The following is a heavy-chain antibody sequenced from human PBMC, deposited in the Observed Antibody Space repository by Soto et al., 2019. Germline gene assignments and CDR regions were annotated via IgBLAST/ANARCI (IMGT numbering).Heavy chain of an antibody. D-gene: IGHD3-3*01. CDR2: MNPNSGNT. V-gene: IGHV1-8*01. J-gene: IGHJ6*03. CDR1: GYTFTSYD. Sequence: ASVKVSCKASGYTFTSYDINWVRQATGQGLEWMGWMNPNSGNTGYAQKFQGRVTMTRNTSISTAYMELSSLRSEDTAVYYCARGGKNMAADYDFWSGYRGYYYYYYMDVWGKGTTVTVSS. CDR3: ARGGKNMAADYDFWSGYRGYYYYYYMDV.